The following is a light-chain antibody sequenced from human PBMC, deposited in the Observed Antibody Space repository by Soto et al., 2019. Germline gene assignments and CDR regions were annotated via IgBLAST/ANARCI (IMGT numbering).Light chain of an antibody. CDR1: SSDVGGYNY. CDR2: DVS. J-gene: IGLJ1*01. Sequence: QSALTQPASVSVSPGQSITISCTGTSSDVGGYNYVSWYQQHPGKAPKLMIYDVSNRPSGVSNRFSGSKSGNTASLTISGLQAEDEADYYCSSDTSSSSIDVFGTGTKVTVL. CDR3: SSDTSSSSIDV. V-gene: IGLV2-14*01.